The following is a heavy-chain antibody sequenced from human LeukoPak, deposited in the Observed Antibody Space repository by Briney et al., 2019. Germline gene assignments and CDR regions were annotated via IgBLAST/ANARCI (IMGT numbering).Heavy chain of an antibody. Sequence: SETLSLTCTVSGGSISSYYWSWIRQPPGKGLEWIGYIYYSGSTNYNPSLKSRVTISVDTSKNQFSPKLSSVTAADTAVYYCARGSYGDYGLELDYWGQGTLVTVSS. J-gene: IGHJ4*02. CDR1: GGSISSYY. CDR2: IYYSGST. D-gene: IGHD4-17*01. V-gene: IGHV4-59*01. CDR3: ARGSYGDYGLELDY.